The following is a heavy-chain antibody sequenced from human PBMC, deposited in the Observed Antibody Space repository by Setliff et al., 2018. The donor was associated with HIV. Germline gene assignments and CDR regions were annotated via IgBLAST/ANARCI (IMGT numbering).Heavy chain of an antibody. CDR3: SFNYYDSRDSYAP. D-gene: IGHD3-22*01. V-gene: IGHV4-34*01. CDR1: GGSFSGYY. CDR2: INHSGST. Sequence: SETLSLTCAVYGGSFSGYYWSWIRQPPGKGLEWIGEINHSGSTKYNPSLKSRVTISEDAPKNQVSLKLRSVTAADTAQYYCSFNYYDSRDSYAPWGQGTLVTV. J-gene: IGHJ1*01.